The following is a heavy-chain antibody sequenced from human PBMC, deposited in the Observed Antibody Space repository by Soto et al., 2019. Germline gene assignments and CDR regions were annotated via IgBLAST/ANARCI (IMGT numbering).Heavy chain of an antibody. CDR3: ASPQGDSSGHWSFFDY. CDR2: ISSSSSYI. CDR1: GGSFSGYY. V-gene: IGHV3-21*01. J-gene: IGHJ4*02. Sequence: ETLSLTCAVYGGSFSGYYWSWIRQPPGKGLEWVSSISSSSSYIYYADSVKGRFTISRDNAKNSLYLQMNSLRAEDTAVYYCASPQGDSSGHWSFFDYGGKGSLVPVSS. D-gene: IGHD3-22*01.